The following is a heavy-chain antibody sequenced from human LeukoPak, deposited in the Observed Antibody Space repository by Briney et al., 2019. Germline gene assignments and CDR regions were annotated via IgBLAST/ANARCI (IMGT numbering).Heavy chain of an antibody. CDR2: IYYSGKI. Sequence: SQTLSLTCDVSGDSISLGGHYWGWIRQLPGRGLEWIGYIYYSGKIFYNPSLQSRVSISEDKSKNQFSLKLSSVTAADTAVYYCASQSSYDSSGYYYHYWGQGTLVTVSS. D-gene: IGHD3-22*01. CDR3: ASQSSYDSSGYYYHY. CDR1: GDSISLGGHY. J-gene: IGHJ4*02. V-gene: IGHV4-31*11.